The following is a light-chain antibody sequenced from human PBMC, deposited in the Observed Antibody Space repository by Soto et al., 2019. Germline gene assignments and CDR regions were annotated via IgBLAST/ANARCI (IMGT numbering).Light chain of an antibody. CDR2: AAS. CDR1: QSISSY. V-gene: IGKV1-39*01. Sequence: DIQMTQSPSSLSASVGDRVTITCRASQSISSYLNWYQQKPGKAPKLLIYAASSLQSGVPSRFRGSGAGKDFPLTISSLQPEGFATYYCQQSYGTPLPFGGGTRVE. CDR3: QQSYGTPLP. J-gene: IGKJ4*01.